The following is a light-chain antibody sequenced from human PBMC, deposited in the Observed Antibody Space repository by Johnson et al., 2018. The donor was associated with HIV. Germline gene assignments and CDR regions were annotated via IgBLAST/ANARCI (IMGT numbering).Light chain of an antibody. Sequence: HSVLTQPPSVSAAPGRSVTVSCSGRSSNIGDHSVSWFQHLPGAAPKLLIYENNKRPSGIPDRFSGSKSGTSATLGITGIQTADEADYYYGTGDSSLTASYVFGTGTKVTVL. J-gene: IGLJ1*01. CDR2: ENN. CDR3: GTGDSSLTASYV. CDR1: SSNIGDHS. V-gene: IGLV1-51*02.